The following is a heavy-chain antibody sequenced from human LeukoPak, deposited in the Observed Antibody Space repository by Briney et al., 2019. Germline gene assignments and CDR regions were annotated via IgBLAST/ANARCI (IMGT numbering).Heavy chain of an antibody. J-gene: IGHJ4*02. Sequence: ASVKVSCKASGYTFTNYYIHWVRQAPGQGLEWVGGINPNSGGTIYAQKFQGRVTVTRDTSLTTAYMELSRLRSDDTAVYYCARDGETNDFWSPYVPLVFDYWGQGTLVTVSS. CDR1: GYTFTNYY. D-gene: IGHD3-3*01. V-gene: IGHV1-2*02. CDR2: INPNSGGT. CDR3: ARDGETNDFWSPYVPLVFDY.